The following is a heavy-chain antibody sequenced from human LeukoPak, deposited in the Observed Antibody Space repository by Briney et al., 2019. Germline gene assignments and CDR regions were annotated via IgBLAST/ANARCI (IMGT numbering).Heavy chain of an antibody. CDR2: IYYSGST. V-gene: IGHV4-31*03. CDR1: GGSISSGGYS. Sequence: SQTLSLTCTVSGGSISSGGYSWSWIRQHPGKGLEWIGYIYYSGSTYYNPSLERRVTISVDTSKNQFSLKLSSVTAAATAVYYCARSTKFCSSTSCLNGFDPWGQGTLVTVSS. J-gene: IGHJ5*02. D-gene: IGHD2-2*01. CDR3: ARSTKFCSSTSCLNGFDP.